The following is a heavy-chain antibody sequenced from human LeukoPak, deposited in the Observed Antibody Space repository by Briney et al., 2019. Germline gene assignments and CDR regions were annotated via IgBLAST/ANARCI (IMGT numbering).Heavy chain of an antibody. D-gene: IGHD3-22*01. Sequence: PSETLSLTCTVSGGSISSYYWSWIRQPPGKGLEWIGYIYYSGSTNYNPSLKSRVTISVDTSKNQFSLKLSSVTAADTAVYYCASSYDSSGYLTDDAFDIWGQGTMVTVSS. V-gene: IGHV4-59*01. CDR2: IYYSGST. CDR1: GGSISSYY. CDR3: ASSYDSSGYLTDDAFDI. J-gene: IGHJ3*02.